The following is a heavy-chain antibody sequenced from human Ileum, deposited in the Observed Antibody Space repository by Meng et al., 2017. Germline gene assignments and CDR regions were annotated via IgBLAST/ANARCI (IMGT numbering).Heavy chain of an antibody. V-gene: IGHV6-1*01. CDR1: GGSVSSNIAA. D-gene: IGHD3-3*01. Sequence: QVQLQKSGPGLVKPSPTLSLTCAVSGGSVSSNIAAWNWIRQSPLRGLEWLGRTYYRSKWYSEYAVSVKSRISITPDTSKNQFSLQMNSVTPEDTAVYYCASGSGSLDYWGPGTLVTVSS. CDR3: ASGSGSLDY. CDR2: TYYRSKWYS. J-gene: IGHJ4*02.